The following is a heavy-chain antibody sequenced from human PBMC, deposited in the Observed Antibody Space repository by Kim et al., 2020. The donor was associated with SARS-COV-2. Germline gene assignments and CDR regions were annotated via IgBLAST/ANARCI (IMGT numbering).Heavy chain of an antibody. Sequence: ASVKVSCKASGYTFTSYDINWVRQATGQGLEWMGWMNPNSGNTGYAQKFQGRVTMTRNTSISTAYMELSSLRSEDTAVYYCARVTRDSYGFPVDYWGQGTLVTVSS. CDR2: MNPNSGNT. CDR3: ARVTRDSYGFPVDY. V-gene: IGHV1-8*01. J-gene: IGHJ4*02. CDR1: GYTFTSYD. D-gene: IGHD5-18*01.